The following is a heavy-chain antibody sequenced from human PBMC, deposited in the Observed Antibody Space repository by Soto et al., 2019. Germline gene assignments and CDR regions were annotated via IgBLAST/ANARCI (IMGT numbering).Heavy chain of an antibody. D-gene: IGHD3-3*01. CDR3: AREAPGDLFGVVIADYYYYYMDV. V-gene: IGHV3-21*01. CDR1: GFTFSSYS. CDR2: ISSSSSYI. Sequence: EVQLVESGGGLVKPGGSLRLSCAASGFTFSSYSMNWVRQAPGKGLEWVSSISSSSSYIYYADSVKGRFTISRDKAKNSLYLQMNSLRAEDTAGYYCAREAPGDLFGVVIADYYYYYMDVWGKGTTVTVSS. J-gene: IGHJ6*03.